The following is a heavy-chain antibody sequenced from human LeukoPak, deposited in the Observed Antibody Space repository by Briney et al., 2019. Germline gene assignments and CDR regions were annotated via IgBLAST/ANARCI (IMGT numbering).Heavy chain of an antibody. V-gene: IGHV1-46*01. J-gene: IGHJ6*02. CDR1: GYTFTSYY. Sequence: ASVKVSCKASGYTFTSYYMHWVRQAPGQGLEWMGIINPSGGSTNYAQKFQGRVTITADESTSTASMELSSLRSEDTAVYYCARGRFSTPKTKRTYYYYAMDVWGQGTTVTVSS. CDR3: ARGRFSTPKTKRTYYYYAMDV. CDR2: INPSGGST.